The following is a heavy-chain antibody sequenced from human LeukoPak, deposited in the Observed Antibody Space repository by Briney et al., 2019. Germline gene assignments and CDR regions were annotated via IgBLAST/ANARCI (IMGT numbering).Heavy chain of an antibody. Sequence: PSETLSLTCTVSGGSIRNYWNWVRQPAGMGLEWLGRIYSSGSTNYNPSLKSRVTMSVDTSKNQFSLKLYSVTAADTAVYYCVRENLKDTFYYYMDVWGKGTTVTVSS. D-gene: IGHD2-15*01. V-gene: IGHV4-4*07. J-gene: IGHJ6*03. CDR1: GGSIRNY. CDR3: VRENLKDTFYYYMDV. CDR2: IYSSGST.